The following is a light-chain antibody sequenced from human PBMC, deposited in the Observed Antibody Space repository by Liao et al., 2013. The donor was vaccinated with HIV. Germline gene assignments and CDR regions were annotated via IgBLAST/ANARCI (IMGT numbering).Light chain of an antibody. Sequence: SYELTQEPSVSVSPGQTARITCSGDALPKQFAYWYQQKPGQAPVLVIHYDSDRPSGIPERFSGSNSGNTATLTISRVEAGDEADYYCQVWDSSSDHWGFGGGTKLTVL. J-gene: IGLJ3*02. CDR1: ALPKQF. CDR2: YDS. CDR3: QVWDSSSDHWG. V-gene: IGLV3-21*02.